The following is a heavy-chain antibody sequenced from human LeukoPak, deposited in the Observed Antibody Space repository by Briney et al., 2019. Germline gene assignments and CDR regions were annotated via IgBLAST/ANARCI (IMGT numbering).Heavy chain of an antibody. CDR3: ARAPRSVQLWPPGYYYYMDV. CDR1: GFTFSSYD. V-gene: IGHV3-13*01. J-gene: IGHJ6*03. D-gene: IGHD5-18*01. Sequence: GGSLRLSCTASGFTFSSYDMHWVRQATGKGLGWVSAIGTAGDTYYPGSVKGRFTISRENAKNSLYLQMNSLRAGETSVYYSARAPRSVQLWPPGYYYYMDVWGKGTTVTVSS. CDR2: IGTAGDT.